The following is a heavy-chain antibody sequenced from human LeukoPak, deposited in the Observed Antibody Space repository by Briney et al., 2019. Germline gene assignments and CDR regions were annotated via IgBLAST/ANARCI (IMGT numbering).Heavy chain of an antibody. V-gene: IGHV3-7*03. CDR3: ATYDSWSGYNIAY. Sequence: GGSLRLSCVVSGFTLSSRWMMWVRQAPGEGLEWVTNINRGGSEKNYVDSVKGRFTITRDNAENSLYLQMNSLKVEDSAIYYCATYDSWSGYNIAYWGQGTLVTVSS. J-gene: IGHJ4*02. CDR2: INRGGSEK. D-gene: IGHD3-3*01. CDR1: GFTLSSRW.